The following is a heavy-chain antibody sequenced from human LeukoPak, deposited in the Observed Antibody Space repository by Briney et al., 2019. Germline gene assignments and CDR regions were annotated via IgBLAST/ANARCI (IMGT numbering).Heavy chain of an antibody. CDR1: GDSISIYY. CDR2: IHTSGST. V-gene: IGHV4-4*09. Sequence: SETLSLTCAVSGDSISIYYWSWIRQPPGRGLEWIGYIHTSGSTDSNPSLKSRATLSVDTSKNQFSLKLTSVTAADTAVYYCARHVRGYELPWGQGTLVTVSS. CDR3: ARHVRGYELP. D-gene: IGHD5-12*01. J-gene: IGHJ4*02.